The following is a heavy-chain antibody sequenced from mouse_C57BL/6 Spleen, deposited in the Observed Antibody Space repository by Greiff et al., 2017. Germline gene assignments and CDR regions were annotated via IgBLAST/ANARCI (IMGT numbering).Heavy chain of an antibody. Sequence: QVQLQQPGAELVRPGSSVKLSCKASGYTFTSYWMPWVKQRPIQGLEWIGNIDPSDSETHYNQKFKDKATLTVDKSSSTAYMQLSSLTSEDSAVYYCALLRRGGAMDYWGQGTSVTVSS. J-gene: IGHJ4*01. CDR2: IDPSDSET. CDR3: ALLRRGGAMDY. D-gene: IGHD1-1*01. CDR1: GYTFTSYW. V-gene: IGHV1-52*01.